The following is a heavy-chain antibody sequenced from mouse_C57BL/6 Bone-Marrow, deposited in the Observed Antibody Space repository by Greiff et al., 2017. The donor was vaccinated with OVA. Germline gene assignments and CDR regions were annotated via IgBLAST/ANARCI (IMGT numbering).Heavy chain of an antibody. D-gene: IGHD2-5*01. CDR2: VYPYNGGT. CDR3: ASLYYSNHYYAMDY. V-gene: IGHV1-36*01. CDR1: GFTFTDYY. J-gene: IGHJ4*01. Sequence: EVQLQESGPVLVKPGPSVKISCKASGFTFTDYYMHWVKQSHGKSLEWIGLVYPYNGGTSYNQKFKGKATLTVDTSSSTAYMELNSLTSEDSAVYYCASLYYSNHYYAMDYWGQGTSVTVSS.